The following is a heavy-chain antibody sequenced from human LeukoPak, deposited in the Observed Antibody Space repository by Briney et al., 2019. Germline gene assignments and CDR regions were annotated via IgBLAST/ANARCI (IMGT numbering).Heavy chain of an antibody. CDR1: GYTFTSYG. CDR3: ARDRALMITFGGVIVIPPGEDGMDV. D-gene: IGHD3-16*02. Sequence: ASVKVSCKASGYTFTSYGISWVRQAPGQGLERMGWISAYNGNTNYAQKLQGRVTMTTDTSTSTAYMELRSLRSDDTAVYYCARDRALMITFGGVIVIPPGEDGMDVWGQGTTVTVSS. CDR2: ISAYNGNT. V-gene: IGHV1-18*01. J-gene: IGHJ6*02.